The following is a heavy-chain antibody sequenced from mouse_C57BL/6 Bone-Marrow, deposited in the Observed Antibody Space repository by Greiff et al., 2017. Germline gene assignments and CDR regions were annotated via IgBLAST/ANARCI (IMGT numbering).Heavy chain of an antibody. CDR2: IDPENGDT. J-gene: IGHJ2*01. Sequence: EVKLVESGAELVRPGASVKLSCTASGFNIKDDYMHWVKQRPEQGLEWIGWIDPENGDTEYASKFQGKATITADTSSNTADLQLSSLTSEDTAVYYCTTGYVSNYVLFDYWGQGTTLTVSS. V-gene: IGHV14-4*01. CDR1: GFNIKDDY. D-gene: IGHD1-1*01. CDR3: TTGYVSNYVLFDY.